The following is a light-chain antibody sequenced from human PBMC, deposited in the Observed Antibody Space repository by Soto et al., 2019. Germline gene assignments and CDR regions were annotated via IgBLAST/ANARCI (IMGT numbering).Light chain of an antibody. J-gene: IGKJ1*01. V-gene: IGKV1-5*03. CDR2: QAS. CDR3: QHYNSYVEP. Sequence: DIQITQSPSTLSASVGDRVTITCRASEFISKWLAWYQQKPGTAPKLLIYQASSLESGVPSRFSGSGSGTEFTLTITSLQPDDFATYYCQHYNSYVEPFGQGTKVEIK. CDR1: EFISKW.